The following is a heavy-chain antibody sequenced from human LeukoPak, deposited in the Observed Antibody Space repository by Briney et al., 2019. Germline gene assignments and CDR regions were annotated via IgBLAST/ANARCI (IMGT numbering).Heavy chain of an antibody. CDR2: IKQDGSEK. CDR3: ARAQYSSGWSDYYYYGMDV. D-gene: IGHD6-19*01. CDR1: GFTFSSYW. Sequence: GGSLRLSCAASGFTFSSYWMSWVRQAPGKGLEWVANIKQDGSEKYYVDSVKGRFTISRDNAKNSLYLQMNSLRAEDTAVYYCARAQYSSGWSDYYYYGMDVWGQGTTVTVSS. J-gene: IGHJ6*02. V-gene: IGHV3-7*01.